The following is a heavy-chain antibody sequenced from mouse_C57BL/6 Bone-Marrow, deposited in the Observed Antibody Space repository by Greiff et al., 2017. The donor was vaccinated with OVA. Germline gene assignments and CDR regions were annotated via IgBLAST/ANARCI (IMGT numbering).Heavy chain of an antibody. CDR2: ISYDGSN. D-gene: IGHD2-3*01. J-gene: IGHJ1*03. V-gene: IGHV3-6*01. CDR3: AEGLLPWYFDV. Sequence: EVQLVESGPGLVKPSQSLSLTCSVTGYSITSGYYWNWIRQFPGNKLEWMGYISYDGSNNYNPSLKNRISITRDTSKNQFFLKLNSVTTEDTATYYCAEGLLPWYFDVWGTGTTVTVSS. CDR1: GYSITSGYY.